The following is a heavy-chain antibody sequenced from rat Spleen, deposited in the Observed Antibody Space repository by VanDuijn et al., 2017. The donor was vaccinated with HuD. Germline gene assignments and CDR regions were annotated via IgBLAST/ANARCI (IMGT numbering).Heavy chain of an antibody. CDR1: GFTFNNYW. D-gene: IGHD5-1*01. CDR3: ATEELGRGYFDY. Sequence: EVQLVESGGGPVQPGRSLKLSCVASGFTFNNYWMTWIRQAPGKGLEWVASITNAAGKVYYPDSVKGRFTISRDNAKSTLYLQMDSLRSDDTATYYCATEELGRGYFDYWGQGVMVTVSS. V-gene: IGHV5-31*01. J-gene: IGHJ2*01. CDR2: ITNAAGKV.